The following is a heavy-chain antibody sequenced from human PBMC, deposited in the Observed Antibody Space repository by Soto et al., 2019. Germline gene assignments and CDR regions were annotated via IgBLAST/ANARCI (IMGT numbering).Heavy chain of an antibody. V-gene: IGHV4-30-2*01. CDR1: GGSISSGGYS. J-gene: IGHJ4*02. D-gene: IGHD4-17*01. CDR2: IYHSGST. Sequence: PSETLSLTCAVSGGSISSGGYSWSWIRQPPGKGLECIGYIYHSGSTYYNPSLKSRVTISVDRSKNQFSLKLSSVTAADTAVYYFARAMTQATNFDYWGPATLVTLSS. CDR3: ARAMTQATNFDY.